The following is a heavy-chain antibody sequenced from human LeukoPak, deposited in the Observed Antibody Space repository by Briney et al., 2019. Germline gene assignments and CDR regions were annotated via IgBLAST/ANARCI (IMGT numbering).Heavy chain of an antibody. CDR1: GGXFSSYA. CDR3: ARGEYYYGSGSFDY. V-gene: IGHV1-69*13. CDR2: IIPIFGTA. D-gene: IGHD3-10*01. J-gene: IGHJ4*02. Sequence: GASVKVSCKASGGXFSSYAMSWVRQAPGQGLEWMGGIIPIFGTANYAQKVQGRVTITADESTSTAYMELSSLRSEDTAVYYCARGEYYYGSGSFDYWGQGTLVTVSS.